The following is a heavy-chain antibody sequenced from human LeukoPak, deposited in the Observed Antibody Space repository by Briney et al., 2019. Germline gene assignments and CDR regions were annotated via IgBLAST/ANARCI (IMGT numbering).Heavy chain of an antibody. CDR1: GYTFTSYH. D-gene: IGHD6-13*01. CDR2: INPSGGST. Sequence: ASVKVSCKASGYTFTSYHMHWVRQAPGQGLEIMGIINPSGGSTTYAQKFQGRVTMTRDTSTSTVYMELSSLRSEDTAVYYCAKLAAAGTAHYYFDYWGQGTLVTVCS. V-gene: IGHV1-46*01. J-gene: IGHJ4*02. CDR3: AKLAAAGTAHYYFDY.